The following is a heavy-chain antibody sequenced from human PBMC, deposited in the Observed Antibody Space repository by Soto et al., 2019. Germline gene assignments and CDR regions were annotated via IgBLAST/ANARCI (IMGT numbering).Heavy chain of an antibody. CDR3: ARPQGGGYDLNY. D-gene: IGHD5-12*01. V-gene: IGHV3-11*05. Sequence: QVQLVESGGGLVKPGGSLRLSCAASGFTFSDYYMSWIRQAPGKGLEWVSYITRSSTYTNYADSVKGRFTISRDNAKNSLYLQMNRLRAEDTAVYYCARPQGGGYDLNYWGQGTLVTVSS. J-gene: IGHJ4*02. CDR1: GFTFSDYY. CDR2: ITRSSTYT.